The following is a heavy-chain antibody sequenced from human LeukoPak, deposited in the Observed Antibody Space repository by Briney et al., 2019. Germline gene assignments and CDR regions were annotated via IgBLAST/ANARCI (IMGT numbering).Heavy chain of an antibody. CDR2: IYFSGTT. D-gene: IGHD2-2*01. CDR3: ARSGYCSSPSSCYNWFDP. Sequence: SETLSLTCAVYGGSFSGYYWSWIRQPPGRGLEWIASIYFSGTTHYNPSLKSRTTISLDTSRNYFSLNLNSVTAADTAVYYCARSGYCSSPSSCYNWFDPWGQGTLVTVSS. J-gene: IGHJ5*02. V-gene: IGHV4-34*01. CDR1: GGSFSGYY.